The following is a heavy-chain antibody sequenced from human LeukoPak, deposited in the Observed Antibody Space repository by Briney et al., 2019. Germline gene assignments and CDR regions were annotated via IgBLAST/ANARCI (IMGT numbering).Heavy chain of an antibody. V-gene: IGHV3-23*01. Sequence: PGGSLRLSCAASGFTFSSYAMSWVRQAPGKGLEWVSGISGTGGGTNYADSVKGRFTISRDNSKNTLFLQINSLRAEDTAVYYCAKYPSNNGYYSGIDYWGQGTLVTVSS. D-gene: IGHD3-22*01. CDR1: GFTFSSYA. J-gene: IGHJ4*02. CDR2: ISGTGGGT. CDR3: AKYPSNNGYYSGIDY.